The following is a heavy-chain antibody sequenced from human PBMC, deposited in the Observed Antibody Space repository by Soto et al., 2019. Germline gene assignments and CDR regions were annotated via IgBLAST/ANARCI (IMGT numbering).Heavy chain of an antibody. Sequence: LRLSCAASGFTFVSYWMSWVRQAPGKGLEWVANIKQDGSDKYYVGSVMGRFTISRDNAKNSLYLQMNSLRAEDTAVYYCARGKRWGQGTPVTVSS. J-gene: IGHJ4*02. CDR1: GFTFVSYW. CDR2: IKQDGSDK. V-gene: IGHV3-7*01. CDR3: ARGKR.